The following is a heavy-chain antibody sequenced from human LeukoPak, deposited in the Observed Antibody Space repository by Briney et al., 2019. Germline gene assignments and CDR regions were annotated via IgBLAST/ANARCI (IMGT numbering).Heavy chain of an antibody. CDR3: ARGRYCSSTRCYFDY. V-gene: IGHV3-7*01. J-gene: IGHJ4*02. CDR1: GFTFSGYW. Sequence: GGSLRLSCAASGFTFSGYWMSWVRQAPGKGLEWVANIKQDESEKYYEDSVKGRFTISRDNAKNSLYLQMNSLRAEDTAVYYCARGRYCSSTRCYFDYWGQGTLVTVSS. CDR2: IKQDESEK. D-gene: IGHD2-2*01.